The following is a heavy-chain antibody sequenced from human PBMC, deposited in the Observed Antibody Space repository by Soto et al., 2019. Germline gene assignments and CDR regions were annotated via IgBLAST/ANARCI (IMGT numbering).Heavy chain of an antibody. CDR2: IDNSGTRT. Sequence: EVQLLESGGRLVQPGQSLRLSCAASPVGFSGLGMSWVRQAPGKGLEWVSTIDNSGTRTHYADSVKGRFTISRDTSKYTLDLQMDYLRAEDTALYHCVSWLSAYFDYWGRGTLVTVSS. CDR3: VSWLSAYFDY. J-gene: IGHJ4*02. V-gene: IGHV3-23*05. D-gene: IGHD6-19*01. CDR1: PVGFSGLG.